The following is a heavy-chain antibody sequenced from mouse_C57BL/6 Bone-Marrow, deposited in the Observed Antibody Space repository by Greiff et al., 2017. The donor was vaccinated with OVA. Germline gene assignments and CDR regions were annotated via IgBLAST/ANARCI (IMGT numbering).Heavy chain of an antibody. CDR3: ARAACAMDY. CDR1: GYTFTGYW. J-gene: IGHJ4*01. Sequence: VQLVESGAELMKPGASVKLSCKATGYTFTGYWIEWVKQRPGHGLEWIGEILPGSGSTNYNGKFKGKATFTADTSSNTAYMQLSRLTTEDSAIYYCARAACAMDYWGQGTSVTVSS. V-gene: IGHV1-9*01. CDR2: ILPGSGST.